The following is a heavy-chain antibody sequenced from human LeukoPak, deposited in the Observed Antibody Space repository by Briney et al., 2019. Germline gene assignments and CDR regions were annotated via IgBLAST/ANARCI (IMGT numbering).Heavy chain of an antibody. Sequence: GGSLRLSCAASVSSNYMTRVRQAPGKGLEWVSVIYTSSTYYADSVKGRFTISRHKSGNTMYLQMNSLRVEDTAVYYCATDGDYWGSLDFRGQGTLVTVSS. CDR3: ATDGDYWGSLDF. CDR2: IYTSST. CDR1: VSSNY. J-gene: IGHJ4*02. D-gene: IGHD7-27*01. V-gene: IGHV3-53*04.